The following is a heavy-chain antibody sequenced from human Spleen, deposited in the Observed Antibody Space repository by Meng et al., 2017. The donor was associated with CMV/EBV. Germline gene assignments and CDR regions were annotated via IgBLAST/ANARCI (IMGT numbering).Heavy chain of an antibody. CDR1: GGTLGSYT. Sequence: SVKVSCKTSGGTLGSYTISWVRQARGQGLEWMGKIIHMLGLPKYAKKFQGRVTITADKYTSTVYMEMSSLRSEDTAVYYCAREFADKVVTLRYFDYWCQGTLVTVSS. CDR3: AREFADKVVTLRYFDY. V-gene: IGHV1-69*04. D-gene: IGHD4-23*01. J-gene: IGHJ4*02. CDR2: IIHMLGLP.